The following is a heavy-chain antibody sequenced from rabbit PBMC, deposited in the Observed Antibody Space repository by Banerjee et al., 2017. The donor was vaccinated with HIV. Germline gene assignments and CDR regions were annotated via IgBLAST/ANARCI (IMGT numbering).Heavy chain of an antibody. CDR1: GFSASTYY. D-gene: IGHD6-1*01. J-gene: IGHJ4*01. CDR2: LYVGSTGST. V-gene: IGHV1S40*01. Sequence: QSLEESGGDLVKPGASLTLTCTASGFSASTYYICWVRQAPGKGLEWIACLYVGSTGSTYYASWAKGRFTISKTSSTTVTLQMTSLTAADTATYFCARDYAGYDYFHLWGPGTLVTVS. CDR3: ARDYAGYDYFHL.